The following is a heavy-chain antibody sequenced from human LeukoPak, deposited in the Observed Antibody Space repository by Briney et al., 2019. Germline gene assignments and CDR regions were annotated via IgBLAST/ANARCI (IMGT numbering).Heavy chain of an antibody. CDR1: GGSISTYY. CDR2: IHYNGRI. CDR3: AREVYDSNGYYTDY. D-gene: IGHD3-22*01. Sequence: SETLSLTCSVSGGSISTYYWTWIRQPPGKGLEWIGNIHYNGRINYNPSLKSRVTISVDTSKNQFSLKLSSVTAGDTAEYYCAREVYDSNGYYTDYWGQGTLVTVSS. V-gene: IGHV4-59*01. J-gene: IGHJ4*02.